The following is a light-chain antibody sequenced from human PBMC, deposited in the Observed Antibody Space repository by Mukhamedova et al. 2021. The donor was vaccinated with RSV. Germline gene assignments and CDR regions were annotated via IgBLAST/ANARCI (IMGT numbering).Light chain of an antibody. Sequence: WYQRRVHGGAPKLLIYTASTLQSGVPSRFSGSGSGTDFTLTITSLQAEDFATYNCQQSYSTPLTFGGGTKVDIK. CDR3: QQSYSTPLT. J-gene: IGKJ4*01. CDR2: TAS. V-gene: IGKV1-39*01.